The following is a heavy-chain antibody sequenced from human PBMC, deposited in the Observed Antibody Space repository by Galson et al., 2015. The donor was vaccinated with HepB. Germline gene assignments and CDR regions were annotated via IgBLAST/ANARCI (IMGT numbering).Heavy chain of an antibody. CDR3: ATSLIRGLWGTMRRDWFDP. CDR1: GGSISSSNW. CDR2: IYHSGST. Sequence: TCTVSGGSISSSNWWSWVRQPPGKGLEWIGEIYHSGSTNYNPSLKSRVTISVDKSKNQFSLKLSSVTAADTAVYYCATSLIRGLWGTMRRDWFDPWGQGTLVTVSS. J-gene: IGHJ5*02. V-gene: IGHV4-4*02. D-gene: IGHD1/OR15-1a*01.